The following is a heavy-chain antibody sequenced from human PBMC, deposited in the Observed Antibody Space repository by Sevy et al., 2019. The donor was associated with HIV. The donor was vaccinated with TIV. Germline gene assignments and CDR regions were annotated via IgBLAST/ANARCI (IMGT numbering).Heavy chain of an antibody. CDR3: TGWRGGELDYFYY. V-gene: IGHV3-73*01. CDR1: GFTFSGSA. D-gene: IGHD1-26*01. CDR2: IRSKPNNYAT. J-gene: IGHJ4*02. Sequence: GGSLRLSCAASGFTFSGSAIHWVRQASGKGLEWVGRIRSKPNNYATSYAASVRGRFTISRDDSKDTAYLQMNSLKTEDTAVYYCTGWRGGELDYFYYWGQGTLVTVSS.